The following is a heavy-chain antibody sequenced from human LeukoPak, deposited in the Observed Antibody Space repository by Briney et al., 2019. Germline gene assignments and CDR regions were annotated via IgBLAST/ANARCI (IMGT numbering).Heavy chain of an antibody. Sequence: GGSLRLSCAASGFTFSSYWMHWVRQSPGKGLEWVGQVKGEGSRANYADSVRGRFTIYRDNAKNTVYLQLNSLRAEDTAVYYCARDGYLAPVIAFLDYWGQGTPVTVSS. CDR3: ARDGYLAPVIAFLDY. CDR2: VKGEGSRA. CDR1: GFTFSSYW. V-gene: IGHV3-74*01. D-gene: IGHD2-2*03. J-gene: IGHJ4*02.